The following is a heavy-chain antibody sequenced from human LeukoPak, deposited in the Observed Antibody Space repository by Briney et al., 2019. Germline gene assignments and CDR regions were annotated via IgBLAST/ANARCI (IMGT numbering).Heavy chain of an antibody. D-gene: IGHD3-22*01. V-gene: IGHV3-30*01. J-gene: IGHJ4*02. Sequence: PGRSLRLSCAASGFTFSTYTMRWVRQAPGQGLEWVAIISYDGSNEKYAVSVKGRFTISRDNSKNTVYLQMNGLRVEDTAVYYCARAPNYYETNDFWGQGTLVTVSS. CDR2: ISYDGSNE. CDR1: GFTFSTYT. CDR3: ARAPNYYETNDF.